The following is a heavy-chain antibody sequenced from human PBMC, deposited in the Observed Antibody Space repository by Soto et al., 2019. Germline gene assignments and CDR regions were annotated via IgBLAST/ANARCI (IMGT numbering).Heavy chain of an antibody. J-gene: IGHJ4*02. CDR2: ISYDGSLQ. V-gene: IGHV3-30*03. D-gene: IGHD3-10*01. CDR1: GFAFSSYG. Sequence: QAQLVESGGGVVQPGRSLRLSCAASGFAFSSYGMHWVRQAPGTGLEWVAVISYDGSLQHYADSVKGRFTISRDNSKNMVLLKMSSLRAEDTAVYECVSDRGYGHASVPYSWGQGTLVSVSS. CDR3: VSDRGYGHASVPYS.